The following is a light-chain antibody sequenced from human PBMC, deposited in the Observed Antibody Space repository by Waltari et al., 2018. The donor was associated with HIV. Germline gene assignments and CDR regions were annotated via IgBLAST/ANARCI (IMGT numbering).Light chain of an antibody. J-gene: IGLJ1*01. V-gene: IGLV2-11*01. CDR2: DVT. CDR3: CSYAGTYAPYV. Sequence: QSALTQPRYVSASPGQSVTISCTGTSSDLGRYNHDSWYQQHPGKAPKIMIYDVTKRPSGVPDHFSGSKSGNTASLTISGLQAEDEADYYCCSYAGTYAPYVFGTGTKVTVL. CDR1: SSDLGRYNH.